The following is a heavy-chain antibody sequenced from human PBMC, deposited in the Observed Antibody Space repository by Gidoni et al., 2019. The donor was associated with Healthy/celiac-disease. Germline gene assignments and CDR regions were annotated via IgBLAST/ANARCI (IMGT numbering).Heavy chain of an antibody. J-gene: IGHJ4*02. Sequence: EGQLLGSGGGWVQPGGSVRPSCADSGFTFSGYAMSWVRQAPGTGLEWVSAISGSGGSTYYADSVKGRFTISRDNSKNTLYLQMHSLRAEYTAVYYCAKARRIAARPRSYFDYWGQGTLVTVSS. CDR3: AKARRIAARPRSYFDY. V-gene: IGHV3-23*01. CDR1: GFTFSGYA. CDR2: ISGSGGST. D-gene: IGHD6-6*01.